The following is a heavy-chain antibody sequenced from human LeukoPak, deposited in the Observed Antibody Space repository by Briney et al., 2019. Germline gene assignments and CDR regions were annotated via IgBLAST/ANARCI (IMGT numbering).Heavy chain of an antibody. CDR3: ARDRTGYSSSWYYFDY. V-gene: IGHV4-59*01. D-gene: IGHD6-13*01. Sequence: SETLSLTCTVSGGSIRSYYWSWIRQPPGKGLEWIGYIYYSGSTNYNPSLKSRVTISVDTSKNQFSLKLSSVTAADTAVYYCARDRTGYSSSWYYFDYWGQGTLVTVSS. CDR2: IYYSGST. J-gene: IGHJ4*02. CDR1: GGSIRSYY.